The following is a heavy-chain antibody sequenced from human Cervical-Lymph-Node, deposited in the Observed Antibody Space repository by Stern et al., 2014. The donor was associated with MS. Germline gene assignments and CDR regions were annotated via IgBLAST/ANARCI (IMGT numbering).Heavy chain of an antibody. V-gene: IGHV1-46*01. J-gene: IGHJ4*02. Sequence: QVQLVQSGAEVKKPGASVKVSCKASGFTFTNYYVHWVRQAPGQGLEWMGIINRSDDDTGYAQRFQGRLTVTRDTSSSTVYMEPPSLRYDDTAVYYCALSAFDFWGQGTLVTVSS. CDR2: INRSDDDT. CDR1: GFTFTNYY. D-gene: IGHD5/OR15-5a*01. CDR3: ALSAFDF.